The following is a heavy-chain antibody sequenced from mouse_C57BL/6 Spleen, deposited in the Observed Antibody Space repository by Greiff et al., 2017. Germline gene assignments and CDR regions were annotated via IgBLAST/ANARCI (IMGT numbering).Heavy chain of an antibody. J-gene: IGHJ4*01. V-gene: IGHV1-81*01. CDR2: IYPRSGNT. Sequence: QVQLQQSGAELARPGASVKLSCKASGYTFTSYGISWVKQRTGQGLEWIGEIYPRSGNTYYNEKFKGKATLTADKSSSTAYMELRSLTSEDSAVYFCARREKTAQAYGAMDYWGQGTSVTVSS. D-gene: IGHD3-2*02. CDR1: GYTFTSYG. CDR3: ARREKTAQAYGAMDY.